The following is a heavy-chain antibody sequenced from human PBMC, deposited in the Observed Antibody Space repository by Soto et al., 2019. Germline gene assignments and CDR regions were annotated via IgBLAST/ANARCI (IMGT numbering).Heavy chain of an antibody. Sequence: GGSLRLSCAASGFTFSSYAMSWVRQAPGKGLEWVSAISGSGGSTYYADSVKGRFTISRDNSKNTLYLQMNSLRAEDTAVYYCAKAWDYYDGSGYYYSQYYYYYYGMDVWGQGTTVTAP. CDR1: GFTFSSYA. D-gene: IGHD3-22*01. CDR3: AKAWDYYDGSGYYYSQYYYYYYGMDV. CDR2: ISGSGGST. J-gene: IGHJ6*02. V-gene: IGHV3-23*01.